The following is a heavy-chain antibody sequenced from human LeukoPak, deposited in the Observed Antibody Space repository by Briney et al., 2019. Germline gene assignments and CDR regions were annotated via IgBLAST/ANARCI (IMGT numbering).Heavy chain of an antibody. CDR1: GFTVSSTY. Sequence: GGSLRLSCAVSGFTVSSTYMSWVRQAPGKGLEWVSVIYTSGSTNYADSVRGRFTISRDNSKNTLYLQMNSLRAENTAVYYCARETRLRFFYYYFDYWGQGAWSPSPQ. V-gene: IGHV3-53*01. CDR3: ARETRLRFFYYYFDY. CDR2: IYTSGST. D-gene: IGHD3-3*01. J-gene: IGHJ4*02.